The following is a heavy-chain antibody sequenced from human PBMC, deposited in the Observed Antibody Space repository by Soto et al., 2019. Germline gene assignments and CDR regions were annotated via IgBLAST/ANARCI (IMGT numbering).Heavy chain of an antibody. V-gene: IGHV4-61*01. CDR1: GDSVTTGSYY. J-gene: IGHJ4*02. D-gene: IGHD6-6*01. Sequence: QLQLQESGPGLVKPSATLSLTCTVSGDSVTTGSYYWTWIRQPPGKGLEWIGYIHYTGRTDYSPSHKSRDPRSIDSSKNKCSLRLDSVTAADTAMYFCARSYSSSMLFDYCGQGTLVTVSS. CDR2: IHYTGRT. CDR3: ARSYSSSMLFDY.